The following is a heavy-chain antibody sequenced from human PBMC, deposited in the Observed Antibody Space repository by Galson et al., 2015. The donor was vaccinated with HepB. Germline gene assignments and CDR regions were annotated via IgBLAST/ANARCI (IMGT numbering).Heavy chain of an antibody. D-gene: IGHD2-2*02. V-gene: IGHV4-31*03. CDR2: IYYSGST. Sequence: TLSLTCTVSGGSISSGGYYWSWIRQHPGKGLEWIGYIYYSGSTYYNPSLKSRVTISVDTSKNQFSLKLSSVTAADTAVYYCALGYCSSTSCYTGGFDYWGQGTLVTVPS. CDR1: GGSISSGGYY. J-gene: IGHJ4*02. CDR3: ALGYCSSTSCYTGGFDY.